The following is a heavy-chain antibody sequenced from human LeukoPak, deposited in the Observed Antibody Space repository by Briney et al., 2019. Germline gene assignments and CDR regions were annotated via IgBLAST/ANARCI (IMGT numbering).Heavy chain of an antibody. CDR1: GFTVSSTY. CDR2: IYTGGNT. J-gene: IGHJ4*02. Sequence: GGSLRLSCAASGFTVSSTYMSRVRQAPGKGLEWVSLIYTGGNTYYADSVKGRFTLSRDNSKNTVYLQMNSLRVEDTAMYYCATISDLLFYFDSWGQGTLVTVSS. CDR3: ATISDLLFYFDS. V-gene: IGHV3-66*01.